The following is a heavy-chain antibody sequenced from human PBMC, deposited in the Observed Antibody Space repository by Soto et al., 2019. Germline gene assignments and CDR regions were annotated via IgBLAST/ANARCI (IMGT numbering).Heavy chain of an antibody. CDR3: GSVFEY. V-gene: IGHV3-74*02. CDR2: IDSEGIYT. J-gene: IGHJ4*02. CDR1: GFTFTNYW. Sequence: EVHLLESGGDVVQPGRSLRLSCAASGFTFTNYWMHWVRQAPEKGLVWVSRIDSEGIYTSYADSVKGRFTISRDNAKNTLYLQMNDLRAEDTAVYYCGSVFEYWGQGSLVTVSS.